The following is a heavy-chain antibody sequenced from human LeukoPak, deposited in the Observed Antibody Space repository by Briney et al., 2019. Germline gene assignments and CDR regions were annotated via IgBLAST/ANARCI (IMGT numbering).Heavy chain of an antibody. CDR1: GGSFSGYY. D-gene: IGHD6-19*01. CDR2: INHSGST. CDR3: ASFKAVAGTRSDY. J-gene: IGHJ4*02. V-gene: IGHV4-34*01. Sequence: TSETLSPTCAVYGGSFSGYYWSWIRQPPGKGLEWIGEINHSGSTNYNPSLKSRVTISVDTSKNQFSLKLSSVTAADTAVYYCASFKAVAGTRSDYWGQGTLVTVSS.